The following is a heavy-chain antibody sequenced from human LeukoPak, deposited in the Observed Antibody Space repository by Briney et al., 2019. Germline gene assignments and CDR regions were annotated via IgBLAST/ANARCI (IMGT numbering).Heavy chain of an antibody. CDR1: GFTFSSYA. CDR3: AKDISGLGTAAQL. CDR2: ISGSGGST. Sequence: GGSLRLSCAASGFTFSSYAMSWVRQAPGKGLEWVSAISGSGGSTYYADSVKGRFTISRDNSKNTLYLQMNRLRAEDTAVYYCAKDISGLGTAAQLWGQGTLVTVSS. D-gene: IGHD3-16*01. V-gene: IGHV3-23*01. J-gene: IGHJ4*02.